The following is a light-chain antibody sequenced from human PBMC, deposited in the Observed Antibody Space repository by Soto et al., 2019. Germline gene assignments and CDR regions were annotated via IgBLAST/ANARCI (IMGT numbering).Light chain of an antibody. CDR2: STN. Sequence: QTVVTQEPSFSVSPVWTVTLTCGLSSGSVSTSYYPSWYQQTPGQAPRTLIYSTNTRSSGVPDRFSGSILGNKSALTITGAQADDESDYYCVLYMGSGIHYVLVTGTQLPVL. CDR3: VLYMGSGIHYV. J-gene: IGLJ1*01. CDR1: SGSVSTSYY. V-gene: IGLV8-61*01.